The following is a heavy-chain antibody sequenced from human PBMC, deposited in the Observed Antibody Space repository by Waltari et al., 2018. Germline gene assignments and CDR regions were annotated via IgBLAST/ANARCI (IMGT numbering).Heavy chain of an antibody. D-gene: IGHD3-3*01. J-gene: IGHJ5*02. Sequence: QAQLVQSGAEVKKPGASVKVSCRASGYTFSDFGISWVRQAPGHGLEWMGWNSANNGHTKQAQRVQGRLIMTKDTSTTTVYMELNYLTSDDTAVYYCARERHRLMEVGYLMALDPWGQGTLVTVSS. V-gene: IGHV1-18*01. CDR2: NSANNGHT. CDR3: ARERHRLMEVGYLMALDP. CDR1: GYTFSDFG.